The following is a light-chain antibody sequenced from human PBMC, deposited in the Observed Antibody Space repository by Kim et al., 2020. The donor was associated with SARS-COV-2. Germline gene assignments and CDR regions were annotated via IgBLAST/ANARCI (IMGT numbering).Light chain of an antibody. CDR3: QQSFSSPWT. J-gene: IGKJ1*01. CDR2: DTS. V-gene: IGKV1-39*01. Sequence: SASVGDRVIINCRASQNIGNSLNWYQQKVGKAPNLLIYDTSTLQTGVPSRFSGSGSGTDFTLTINSLQPEDFATYHCQQSFSSPWTFGQGTKLEI. CDR1: QNIGNS.